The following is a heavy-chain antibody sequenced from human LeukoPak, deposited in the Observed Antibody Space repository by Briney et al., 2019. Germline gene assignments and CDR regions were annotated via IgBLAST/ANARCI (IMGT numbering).Heavy chain of an antibody. D-gene: IGHD5-24*01. Sequence: ASVKVSCKVSGYTLTELSMHWVRQAPGKGLEWMGGFDPEDGETIYAQKFQGRVTMTEDTSTDTAYMDLSSLRSEDTAVYYSATVRWLQGGGYSDHWGQGTLVTVSS. V-gene: IGHV1-24*01. CDR2: FDPEDGET. CDR3: ATVRWLQGGGYSDH. CDR1: GYTLTELS. J-gene: IGHJ4*02.